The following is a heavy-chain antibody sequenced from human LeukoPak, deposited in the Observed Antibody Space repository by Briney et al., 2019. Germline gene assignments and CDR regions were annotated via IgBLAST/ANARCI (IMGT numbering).Heavy chain of an antibody. J-gene: IGHJ4*02. CDR2: IKQDGSQK. CDR3: AKEIYYYDSSGYLDY. D-gene: IGHD3-22*01. CDR1: GFTFSTYW. Sequence: GGSLRLSCAASGFTFSTYWMNWVRQAPGKGLEWVANIKQDGSQKYYVDSVKGRFTISRDNAKNSLYLQMNSLRAEDTAVYYCAKEIYYYDSSGYLDYWGQGTLVTVSS. V-gene: IGHV3-7*01.